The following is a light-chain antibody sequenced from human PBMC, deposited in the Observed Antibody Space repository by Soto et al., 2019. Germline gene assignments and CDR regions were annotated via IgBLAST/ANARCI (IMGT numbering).Light chain of an antibody. CDR1: QSVLYSSNNKNY. CDR2: WAS. CDR3: QQYFSTPYT. Sequence: DIVMTQSPDSLALSLGERATINCKSSQSVLYSSNNKNYLTWYQQKPGQPPQLLIYWASTRESGVPDRFSGSGSETDFTLTISSLQAEDVAVYYCQQYFSTPYTFGQGTKLEIK. J-gene: IGKJ2*01. V-gene: IGKV4-1*01.